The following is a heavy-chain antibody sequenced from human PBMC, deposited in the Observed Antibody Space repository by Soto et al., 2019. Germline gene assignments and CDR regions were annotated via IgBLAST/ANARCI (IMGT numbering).Heavy chain of an antibody. CDR2: MNPNSGNT. J-gene: IGHJ4*02. CDR3: LLGWERTGDFDY. Sequence: GASVKVSCKASGYTFTSYDINWVRQATGQGLEWMGWMNPNSGNTGYAQKFQGRVTMTRNTSISTAYMELSSLRSEDTAVYYCLLGWERTGDFDYWGQGTLVTVSS. D-gene: IGHD1-26*01. V-gene: IGHV1-8*01. CDR1: GYTFTSYD.